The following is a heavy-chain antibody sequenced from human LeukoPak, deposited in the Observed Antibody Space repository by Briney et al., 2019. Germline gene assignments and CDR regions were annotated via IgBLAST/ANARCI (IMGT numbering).Heavy chain of an antibody. Sequence: GGSLRLSCAASGFTFSSYAMSWVRQAPGKGLEWLSYISSSSTIYYADSVKGRFTTSRDNAKNSLYLQLNSLRPEDTGLYYCARDRGGWPDYWGQGTLVTVSS. CDR3: ARDRGGWPDY. J-gene: IGHJ4*02. D-gene: IGHD6-19*01. CDR1: GFTFSSYA. CDR2: ISSSSTI. V-gene: IGHV3-48*01.